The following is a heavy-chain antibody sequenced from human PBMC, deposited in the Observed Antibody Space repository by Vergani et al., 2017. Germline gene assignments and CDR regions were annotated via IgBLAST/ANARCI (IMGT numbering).Heavy chain of an antibody. CDR1: GGSISSYY. V-gene: IGHV4-59*01. CDR2: IYYSGST. D-gene: IGHD6-6*01. Sequence: QVQLQESGPGLVKPSETLSLTCTVSGGSISSYYWSWIRQPPGKGLEWIGYIYYSGSTNYNPSLKSRVTISVDTSKNQFCLKLSSVTAADTAVYYCAIGLYSSSAHPDGRDVWGQGP. CDR3: AIGLYSSSAHPDGRDV. J-gene: IGHJ6*02.